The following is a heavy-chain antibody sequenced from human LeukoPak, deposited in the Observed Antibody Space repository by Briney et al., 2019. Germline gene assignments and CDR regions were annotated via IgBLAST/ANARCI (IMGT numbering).Heavy chain of an antibody. CDR2: INPNSGGT. J-gene: IGHJ4*02. V-gene: IGHV1-2*06. D-gene: IGHD2-21*02. CDR1: GYTFSSYG. Sequence: GASVKVSCKASGYTFSSYGISWVRQAPGQGLEWMGRINPNSGGTNYAQKFQGRVTMTRDTSISTAYMELSRLRSDDTAVYYCARTAYCGGDCYIDYWGQGTLVTVSS. CDR3: ARTAYCGGDCYIDY.